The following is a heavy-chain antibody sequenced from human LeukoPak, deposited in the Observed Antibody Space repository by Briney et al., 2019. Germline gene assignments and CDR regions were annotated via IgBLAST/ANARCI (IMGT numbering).Heavy chain of an antibody. D-gene: IGHD2-2*02. Sequence: PGGSLRLSCTASGFTFSSYWMSWVRQAPGKGLEWVANIKQDGSEKYYVDSVKGRFTISRDNAKNSLYLQMNSLRAEDTAVYYCAREAPLAAAITYFDYWGQGTLVTVSS. CDR2: IKQDGSEK. CDR3: AREAPLAAAITYFDY. V-gene: IGHV3-7*01. J-gene: IGHJ4*02. CDR1: GFTFSSYW.